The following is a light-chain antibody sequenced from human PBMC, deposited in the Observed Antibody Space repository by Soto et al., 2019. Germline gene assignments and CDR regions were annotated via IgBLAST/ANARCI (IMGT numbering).Light chain of an antibody. V-gene: IGLV2-23*01. J-gene: IGLJ2*01. Sequence: QSALTQPASVSGSPGQSITISCTGTSSDVGSYNLVSWYQQHPGKAPKLMIYESSKRPSGVSDRFSGSKSGNTASLTISGLQAEDEASYYCSSFAGDRGVVFGGGTKLTVL. CDR2: ESS. CDR3: SSFAGDRGVV. CDR1: SSDVGSYNL.